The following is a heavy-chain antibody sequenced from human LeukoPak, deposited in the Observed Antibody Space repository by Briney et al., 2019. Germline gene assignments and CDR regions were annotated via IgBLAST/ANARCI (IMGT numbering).Heavy chain of an antibody. V-gene: IGHV3-15*01. J-gene: IGHJ4*02. Sequence: GGSLRLSCAASGFTFSNAWMSWVRQAPGKGLERVGRIKSKTDGGTTDYAAPVKGRFTISRDDSKNTLYLQMNSLKTEDTAVYYCTTSSGLMVRGVVVSSWDYWGQGTLVTVSS. CDR3: TTSSGLMVRGVVVSSWDY. CDR1: GFTFSNAW. CDR2: IKSKTDGGTT. D-gene: IGHD3-10*01.